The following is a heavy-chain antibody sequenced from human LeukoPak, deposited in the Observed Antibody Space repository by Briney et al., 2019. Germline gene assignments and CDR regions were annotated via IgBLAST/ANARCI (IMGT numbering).Heavy chain of an antibody. D-gene: IGHD2-15*01. CDR2: ISSSSSYI. Sequence: GGSLRLSCAASGFTFSSYSMKWIRQAPGKGLEWVSSISSSSSYIYYADSVKGRFTISRDNAKKSLYLQMNSLRAEDTAVYYCARGGVAADYWGQGTLVTVSS. V-gene: IGHV3-21*01. CDR3: ARGGVAADY. CDR1: GFTFSSYS. J-gene: IGHJ4*02.